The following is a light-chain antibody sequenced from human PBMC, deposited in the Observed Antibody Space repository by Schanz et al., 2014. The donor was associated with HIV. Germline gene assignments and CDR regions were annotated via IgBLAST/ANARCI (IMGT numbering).Light chain of an antibody. CDR2: ANN. V-gene: IGLV1-44*01. CDR1: TSNIGSNH. CDR3: SSFTRGTTPVI. J-gene: IGLJ2*01. Sequence: QSVLTQPPSASGTPGQRVTISCSGSTSNIGSNHVDWYQQLPGTAPRLLIQANNQRPSGVPDRFSGSQSGTSASLAISGLQSEDEADYYCSSFTRGTTPVIFGGGTKLTVL.